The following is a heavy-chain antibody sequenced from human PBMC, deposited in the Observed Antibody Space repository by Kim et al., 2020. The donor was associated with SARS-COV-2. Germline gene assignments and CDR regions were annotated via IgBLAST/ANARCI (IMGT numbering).Heavy chain of an antibody. V-gene: IGHV3-23*05. CDR3: AKNDLVRDNDAA. Sequence: GGSLRLSCAASGFPFTRHSITWVRQAPGKGLDWVAGIGTNGISTDYADSVKGRFTISRDNSKNMAYLQMNSLRVEDTAVYYCAKNDLVRDNDAAWGHGILVTVSS. J-gene: IGHJ5*01. D-gene: IGHD3-10*01. CDR2: IGTNGIST. CDR1: GFPFTRHS.